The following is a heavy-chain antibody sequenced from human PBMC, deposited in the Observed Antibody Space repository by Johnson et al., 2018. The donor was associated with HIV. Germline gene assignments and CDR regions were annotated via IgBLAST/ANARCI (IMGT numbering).Heavy chain of an antibody. CDR1: GFTFSSYG. D-gene: IGHD2-2*01. V-gene: IGHV3-30*18. Sequence: QMQLVESGGGLVQPGGSLRLSCAASGFTFSSYGMHWVRQAPGKGLEWVAVISYDGSNKYYADSVKGRFTISRDNSKNTLYLQMSSLRAEDTAVYYCAKARGGYCSSTSCFAFDIWGQGTMVTVSS. CDR3: AKARGGYCSSTSCFAFDI. J-gene: IGHJ3*02. CDR2: ISYDGSNK.